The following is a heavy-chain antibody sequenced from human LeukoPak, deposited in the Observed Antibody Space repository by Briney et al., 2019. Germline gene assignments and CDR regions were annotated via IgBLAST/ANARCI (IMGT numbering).Heavy chain of an antibody. CDR3: TASDHLYCSSSSCHFDY. Sequence: PGGSLRLSCAASGFTFSSYSMSWVRQAPGKGLGWVSFIQSKTYGEGTMYAASVRGRFTISRDDSRSTAYLQMNSLKTEDTAVYYCTASDHLYCSSSSCHFDYWGQGTLATVAS. J-gene: IGHJ4*02. CDR1: GFTFSSYS. CDR2: IQSKTYGEGT. V-gene: IGHV3-49*04. D-gene: IGHD2-2*01.